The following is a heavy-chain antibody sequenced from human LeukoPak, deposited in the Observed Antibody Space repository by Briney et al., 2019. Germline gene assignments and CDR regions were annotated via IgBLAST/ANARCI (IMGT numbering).Heavy chain of an antibody. CDR1: GYTFTGYY. Sequence: ASVKVSCKASGYTFTGYYMHWVRQAPGQGLVCMGWINPNSGDTKFARVFRGRVTMTSDTAISKAYMGLSRLRSDDTAVYYCATQRDSYLWGTYFDYWGQGTLVTVSS. V-gene: IGHV1-2*02. CDR2: INPNSGDT. CDR3: ATQRDSYLWGTYFDY. D-gene: IGHD3-16*01. J-gene: IGHJ4*02.